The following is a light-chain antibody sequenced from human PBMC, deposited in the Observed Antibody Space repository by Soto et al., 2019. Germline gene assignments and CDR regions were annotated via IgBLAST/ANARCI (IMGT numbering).Light chain of an antibody. CDR3: QQSYSTPLS. CDR1: QSINSF. J-gene: IGKJ3*01. Sequence: DIQMTQSPSSLSASVGDRVTITCRASQSINSFLNWYQQKPGKAPKLLIYAVSSLQRGVPSRFSGSGSGTEFTLTISSLQPEDSATYYCQQSYSTPLSFGPGTKVD. V-gene: IGKV1-39*01. CDR2: AVS.